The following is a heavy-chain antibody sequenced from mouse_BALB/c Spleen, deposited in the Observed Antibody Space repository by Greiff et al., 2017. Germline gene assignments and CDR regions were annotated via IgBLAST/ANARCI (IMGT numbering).Heavy chain of an antibody. CDR3: ASSGYYPLDY. V-gene: IGHV3-6*02. D-gene: IGHD2-3*01. CDR1: GYSITSGYY. J-gene: IGHJ2*01. Sequence: VQLKQSGPGLVKPSQSLSLTCSVTGYSITSGYYWNWIRQFPGNKLEWMGYISYDGSNNYNPSLKNRISITRDTSKNQFFLKLNSVTTEDTATYYCASSGYYPLDYWGQGTTLTVSS. CDR2: ISYDGSN.